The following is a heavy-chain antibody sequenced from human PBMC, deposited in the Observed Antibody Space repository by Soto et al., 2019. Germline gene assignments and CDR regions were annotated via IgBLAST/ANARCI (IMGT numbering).Heavy chain of an antibody. CDR3: ARDQGPGPNWNYRWYFYYYGMDV. D-gene: IGHD1-7*01. V-gene: IGHV3-11*01. CDR1: GFTFSDYY. J-gene: IGHJ6*02. CDR2: ISSDGSTV. Sequence: QVQLVESGGGLVKPGGSVRLSCTAAGFTFSDYYMSWIRQGPGKGLEWVAYISSDGSTVDYADSVKGRFTISRDNCKNSLYLEMHTLRAEDTAVYYCARDQGPGPNWNYRWYFYYYGMDVWGQGTTDTVSS.